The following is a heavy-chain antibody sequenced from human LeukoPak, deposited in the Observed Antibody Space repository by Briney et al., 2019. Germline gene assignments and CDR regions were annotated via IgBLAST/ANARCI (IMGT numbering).Heavy chain of an antibody. V-gene: IGHV1-18*01. CDR1: GHTFTRFG. CDR2: ISVYNGKT. D-gene: IGHD5-12*01. CDR3: ANTNSGYYPGTLDH. J-gene: IGHJ4*02. Sequence: ASVKVSCKASGHTFTRFGITWVRQAPGQGFEWLGWISVYNGKTDCAQKNQGRVTMTTDTSTSTAYMELRSLRSDDTAVYYCANTNSGYYPGTLDHWGQGTLVTVSS.